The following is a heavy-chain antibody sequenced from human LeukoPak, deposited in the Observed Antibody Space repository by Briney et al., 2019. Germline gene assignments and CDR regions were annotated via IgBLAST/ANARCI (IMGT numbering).Heavy chain of an antibody. J-gene: IGHJ5*02. Sequence: PETLSLTCTVSGGSISSNNNYWGWIRQPPGKGLEWIGSIYYSGTTSYNPSLKSRVTISIDTSKNQFSLKVSSVTVADTAVYYCAREGLDYGGTLNWFDPWGQGTLVTVSS. D-gene: IGHD4-23*01. CDR3: AREGLDYGGTLNWFDP. CDR1: GGSISSNNNY. V-gene: IGHV4-39*07. CDR2: IYYSGTT.